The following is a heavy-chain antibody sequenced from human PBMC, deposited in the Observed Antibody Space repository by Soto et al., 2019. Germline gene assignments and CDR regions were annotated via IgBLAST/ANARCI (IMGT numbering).Heavy chain of an antibody. CDR1: GFTFSSYS. V-gene: IGHV3-21*01. Sequence: PGGSLRLSCAASGFTFSSYSMNWVRQAPGKGLKWVSSISSSSSYIYYADSVKGRFTISRDNAKNSLYLQMNSLRAEDTAVYYCARDPTYYYDSSGYYRDAFDIWGQGTMVTV. J-gene: IGHJ3*02. D-gene: IGHD3-22*01. CDR2: ISSSSSYI. CDR3: ARDPTYYYDSSGYYRDAFDI.